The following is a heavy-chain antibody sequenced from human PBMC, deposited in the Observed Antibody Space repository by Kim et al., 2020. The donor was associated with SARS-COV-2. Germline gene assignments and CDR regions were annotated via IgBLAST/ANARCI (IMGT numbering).Heavy chain of an antibody. CDR2: STI. D-gene: IGHD2-21*01. J-gene: IGHJ4*02. V-gene: IGHV3-11*01. CDR3: ARGTGDLDY. Sequence: STIFYGGAVKGRFTICRDNAKNSVDRQMNSLRGDGTAVYYCARGTGDLDYWGQGTLVTVSS.